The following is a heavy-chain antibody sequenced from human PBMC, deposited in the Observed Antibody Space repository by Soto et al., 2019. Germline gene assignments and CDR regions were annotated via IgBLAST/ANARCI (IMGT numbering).Heavy chain of an antibody. V-gene: IGHV4-30-4*01. CDR3: ARARGSPDY. CDR1: GGSISSGDYY. J-gene: IGHJ4*02. D-gene: IGHD3-10*01. CDR2: IYYSGST. Sequence: QVQLQESGPGLVKPSQTLSLTCTVSGGSISSGDYYWSWIRQPPGKGLEWSGYIYYSGSTYYNPSRKSRVTISVAKSNTHFSLKLSAVTAADTAVYYCARARGSPDYWGQGTLVTVSS.